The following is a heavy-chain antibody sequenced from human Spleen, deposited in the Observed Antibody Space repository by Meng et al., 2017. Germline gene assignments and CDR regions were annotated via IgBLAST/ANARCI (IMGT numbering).Heavy chain of an antibody. CDR3: ASGGWSGTDY. J-gene: IGHJ4*02. D-gene: IGHD6-19*01. CDR2: INPKSGGA. Sequence: ASVKVSCKASGYTFTGYYMHWVRQAPGQGLEWMGRINPKSGGANYAQKFQGRVAMTRDTSISTAYIEVSKLTSDDTAMFYCASGGWSGTDYWGQGTLVTVSS. CDR1: GYTFTGYY. V-gene: IGHV1-2*06.